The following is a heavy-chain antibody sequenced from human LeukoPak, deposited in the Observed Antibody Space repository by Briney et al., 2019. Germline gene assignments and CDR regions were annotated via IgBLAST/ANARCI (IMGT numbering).Heavy chain of an antibody. J-gene: IGHJ6*03. D-gene: IGHD4-17*01. V-gene: IGHV4-61*02. CDR3: ATTVPRGPYYYYYYYMDV. CDR2: IYTSGST. Sequence: SQTLSLTCTVSGGSISSGSYYWSWIRQPAGKGLEWIGRIYTSGSTNYNPSLKSRVSISVDTSKNQFSLKLSSVTAADTAVYYCATTVPRGPYYYYYYYMDVWGKGNAVTVSS. CDR1: GGSISSGSYY.